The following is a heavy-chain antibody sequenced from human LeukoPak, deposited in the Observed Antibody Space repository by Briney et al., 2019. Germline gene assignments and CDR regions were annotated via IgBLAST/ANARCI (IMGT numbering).Heavy chain of an antibody. D-gene: IGHD2-2*01. J-gene: IGHJ4*02. CDR1: GFTFSSYG. CDR3: SKPPDWYCRSTSCRMWSYFDY. V-gene: IGHV3-30*18. CDR2: ISYDGSNK. Sequence: GGSLRLSCAASGFTFSSYGMHWVRQAPGKGLEWVAVISYDGSNKYYADSVKGRFTISRDNSKNTLYLQMNSLRAEDTAVYYCSKPPDWYCRSTSCRMWSYFDYLGQETLVTVSS.